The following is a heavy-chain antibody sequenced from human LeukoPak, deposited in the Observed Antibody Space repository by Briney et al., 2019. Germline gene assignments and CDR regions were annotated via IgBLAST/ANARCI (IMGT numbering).Heavy chain of an antibody. CDR1: GGSFSGYY. D-gene: IGHD2-2*02. J-gene: IGHJ3*02. Sequence: SETLSLTCAVYGGSFSGYYWSWIRQPPGKGLEWIGEINHSGSTNYDPSLKSRVTISVDTSKNQFSLKLSSVTAADTAVYYCARFQVGGKLPNCSSTSCYTVWAFDIWGQGTMVTVSS. CDR3: ARFQVGGKLPNCSSTSCYTVWAFDI. V-gene: IGHV4-34*01. CDR2: INHSGST.